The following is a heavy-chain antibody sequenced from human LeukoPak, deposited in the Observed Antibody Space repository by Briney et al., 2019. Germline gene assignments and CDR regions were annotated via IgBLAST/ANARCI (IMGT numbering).Heavy chain of an antibody. CDR1: GFTFSSYS. Sequence: PGGSLGLSCAASGFTFSSYSMNWVRQAPGKGLEWVSSISSSSSYIYYADSVKGRFTISRDNAKNSLYLQMNSLRAEDTAVYYCARVGVAVAGTHYYYYGMDVWGQGTTVTVSS. V-gene: IGHV3-21*01. CDR2: ISSSSSYI. J-gene: IGHJ6*02. CDR3: ARVGVAVAGTHYYYYGMDV. D-gene: IGHD6-19*01.